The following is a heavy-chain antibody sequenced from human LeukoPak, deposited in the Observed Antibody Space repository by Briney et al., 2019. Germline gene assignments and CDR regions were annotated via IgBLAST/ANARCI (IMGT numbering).Heavy chain of an antibody. V-gene: IGHV3-30*18. CDR1: GFTFSSYG. CDR2: ISYDGNTK. J-gene: IGHJ1*01. D-gene: IGHD2-8*01. Sequence: PGRSLRLSCTASGFTFSSYGMHSVRQAPGKGLEWVAVISYDGNTKYYADSVKGRFTISRDNSKNTLYLQMNRLRVEDTVVYYCAKEVRGMVYFQHWGQGTLVTVSS. CDR3: AKEVRGMVYFQH.